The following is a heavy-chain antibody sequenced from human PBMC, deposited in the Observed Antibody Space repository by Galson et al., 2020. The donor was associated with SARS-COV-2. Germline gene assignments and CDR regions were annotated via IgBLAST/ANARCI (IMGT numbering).Heavy chain of an antibody. Sequence: GESLKISCAASGFTFSSYGMHWVRQAPGKGLEWVAVISYDGSNKYYADSVKGRFTISRDNSKKTLYLQMNSLRAEDTAVYYCAREGPLGENYYYYGMDVWGQGTTVTVSS. V-gene: IGHV3-30*03. CDR3: AREGPLGENYYYYGMDV. CDR1: GFTFSSYG. CDR2: ISYDGSNK. D-gene: IGHD3-10*01. J-gene: IGHJ6*02.